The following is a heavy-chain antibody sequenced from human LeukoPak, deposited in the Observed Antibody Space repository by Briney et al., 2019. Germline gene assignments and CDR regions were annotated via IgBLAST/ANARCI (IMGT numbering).Heavy chain of an antibody. Sequence: GGSLMLSCSSPGFSFGSYAMHWVRQAPGKGLEFVSVITDSGGSNFYADSVKGRFTISGDNSKNTLYLLMSSLRAEDTALYCCMEGDTGSNYNFDYWGQGTLVTVSS. CDR1: GFSFGSYA. J-gene: IGHJ4*02. CDR3: MEGDTGSNYNFDY. V-gene: IGHV3-64D*09. CDR2: ITDSGGSN. D-gene: IGHD1-26*01.